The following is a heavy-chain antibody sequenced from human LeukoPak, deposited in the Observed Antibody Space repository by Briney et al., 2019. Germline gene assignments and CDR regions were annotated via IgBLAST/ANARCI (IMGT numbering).Heavy chain of an antibody. V-gene: IGHV4-34*01. CDR3: ARLTVTTNY. CDR2: INHSGST. D-gene: IGHD4-17*01. J-gene: IGHJ4*02. Sequence: TSETLSLTCTVSGGSISSYYWSWIRQPPGKGLEWIGEINHSGSTNYNPSLKSRVTISVDTSKNQFSLKLSSVTAADTAVYYCARLTVTTNYWGQGTLVTVSS. CDR1: GGSISSYY.